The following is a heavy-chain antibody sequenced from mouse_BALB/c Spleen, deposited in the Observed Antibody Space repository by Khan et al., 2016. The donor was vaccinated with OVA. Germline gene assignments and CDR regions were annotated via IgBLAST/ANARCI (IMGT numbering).Heavy chain of an antibody. CDR1: GYTFTSYV. J-gene: IGHJ2*01. Sequence: VRLQQSGPELVKPGASVKMSCKASGYTFTSYVMHWLRQKPGQGLEWIGYIYPYNDDTKYNEKFKGKATLTSDKSSSTAYMELGSLTSEDTVVYYCAKNPRYDVYFDYWGQGTTLTVSS. V-gene: IGHV1S136*01. CDR3: AKNPRYDVYFDY. CDR2: IYPYNDDT. D-gene: IGHD2-14*01.